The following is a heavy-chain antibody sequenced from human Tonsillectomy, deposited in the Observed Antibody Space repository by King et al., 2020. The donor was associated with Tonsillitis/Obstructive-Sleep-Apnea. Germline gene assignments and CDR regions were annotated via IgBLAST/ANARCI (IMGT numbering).Heavy chain of an antibody. J-gene: IGHJ4*02. D-gene: IGHD6-25*01. CDR1: GYMFTSYY. CDR2: VNPTGGST. V-gene: IGHV1-46*01. CDR3: ARESGSGFDY. Sequence: VKLVESGAEVKKPGASVTVSCTASGYMFTSYYMHWVRQAPGQGLEWMGLVNPTGGSTSYSQKFQGRVTMTRDTSTSTVYMELSSLRSEDTAVYYCARESGSGFDYWGQGTLVTVSS.